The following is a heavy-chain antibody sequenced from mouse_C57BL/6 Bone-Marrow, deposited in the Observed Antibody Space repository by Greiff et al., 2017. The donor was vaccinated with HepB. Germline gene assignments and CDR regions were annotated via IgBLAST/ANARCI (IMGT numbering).Heavy chain of an antibody. J-gene: IGHJ3*01. V-gene: IGHV1-18*01. Sequence: VQLKESGPELVKPGASVKIPCKASGYTFTDYNMDWVKQSHGKSLEWIGDINPNNGGTIYNQKFKGKATLTVDKSSSTAYMELRSLTSEDTAVYYCARSGSNSFAYWGQGTLVTVSA. CDR3: ARSGSNSFAY. D-gene: IGHD2-5*01. CDR1: GYTFTDYN. CDR2: INPNNGGT.